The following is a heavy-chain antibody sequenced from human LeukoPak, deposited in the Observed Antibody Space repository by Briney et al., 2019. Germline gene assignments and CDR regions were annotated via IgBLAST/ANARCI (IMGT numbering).Heavy chain of an antibody. D-gene: IGHD3-3*01. Sequence: ASVKVSCKASGYTFTSYAMNWVRQAPGQGLEWMGWINTNTGNPTYAQGFTGRFVFSLDTSVSTAYLQISSLKAEDTGVYYCARGITIFGAVIISFDYWGQGTLVTVSS. J-gene: IGHJ4*02. CDR3: ARGITIFGAVIISFDY. CDR2: INTNTGNP. CDR1: GYTFTSYA. V-gene: IGHV7-4-1*02.